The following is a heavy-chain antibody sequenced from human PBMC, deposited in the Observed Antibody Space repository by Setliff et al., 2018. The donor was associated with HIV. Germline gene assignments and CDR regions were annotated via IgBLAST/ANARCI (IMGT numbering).Heavy chain of an antibody. J-gene: IGHJ4*02. D-gene: IGHD2-15*01. CDR3: VKGLYVVDY. V-gene: IGHV3-23*01. CDR1: GFIFSDFA. CDR2: ISDKGD. Sequence: GSLRLSCAASGFIFSDFAMTWVRQVPGKGLEWVSTISDKGDDYADSVRGRFTISRDNSKSTLYLRMNSLKAEDTAMYYCVKGLYVVDYWGQGTLVTVSS.